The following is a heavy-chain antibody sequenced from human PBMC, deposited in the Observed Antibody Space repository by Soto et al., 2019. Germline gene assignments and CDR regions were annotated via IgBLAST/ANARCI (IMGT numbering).Heavy chain of an antibody. D-gene: IGHD6-19*01. CDR2: ISYDGSNK. CDR3: AELREWLGPPYYFGF. V-gene: IGHV3-30*03. J-gene: IGHJ4*02. Sequence: VVSLRLSCAAYGFSLGSDGMPWVRQAPGKGLEWVAVISYDGSNKYYADSVKGRFTISRHNSKNTLYLQMNSLRAEDTAVYYCAELREWLGPPYYFGFWGPG. CDR1: GFSLGSDG.